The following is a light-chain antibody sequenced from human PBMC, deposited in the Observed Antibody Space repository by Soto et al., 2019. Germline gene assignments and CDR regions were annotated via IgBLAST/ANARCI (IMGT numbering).Light chain of an antibody. V-gene: IGKV1-5*03. Sequence: DIQMTQSPSTLSASVGDRVTITCRASQSISSWLAWYQQKPGKAPKLLIYRASTLESGVPSRFSGSGSGTEFTLTISSLQPDDFATYYCQQYNSYPYTFGQGTKLEIK. CDR1: QSISSW. CDR2: RAS. J-gene: IGKJ2*01. CDR3: QQYNSYPYT.